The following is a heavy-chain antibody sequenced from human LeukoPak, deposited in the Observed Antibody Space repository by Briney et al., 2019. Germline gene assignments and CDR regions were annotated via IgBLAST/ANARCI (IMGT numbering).Heavy chain of an antibody. CDR1: GFTFSSYS. D-gene: IGHD6-19*01. CDR2: ISSSSSYI. J-gene: IGHJ5*02. CDR3: ARDQDSSGWYNWFDP. V-gene: IGHV3-21*01. Sequence: GGSLRLSCAASGFTFSSYSMNWVRQAPGKGLEWVSSISSSSSYIYYADSVKGRFTISRDNAKNSLYLQMNSLRAEDTAVYYCARDQDSSGWYNWFDPWGQGTLVTLSS.